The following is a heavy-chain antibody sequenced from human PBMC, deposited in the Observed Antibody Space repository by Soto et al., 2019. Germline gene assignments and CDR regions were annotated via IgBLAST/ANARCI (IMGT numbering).Heavy chain of an antibody. V-gene: IGHV3-21*01. CDR1: GFTFSSYS. CDR3: ARAAVVGTDAFDI. J-gene: IGHJ3*02. Sequence: QLVESGGGLVKPGGSLRLSCAASGFTFSSYSMNWVSQAPGKGLEWVSSISSSSSYIYYADSVKGRFTISRDNAKNSLYLQKNSLRAEYTAEYYCARAAVVGTDAFDIWGKGTMVTVSS. D-gene: IGHD6-19*01. CDR2: ISSSSSYI.